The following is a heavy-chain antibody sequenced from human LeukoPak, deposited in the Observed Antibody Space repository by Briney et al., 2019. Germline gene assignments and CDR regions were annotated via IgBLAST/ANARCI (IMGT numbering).Heavy chain of an antibody. D-gene: IGHD6-19*01. CDR2: ISSSGTTI. CDR1: GFTFSSYW. Sequence: GGSLRLSCAASGFTFSSYWMHWVRQAPGKGLEWVSYISSSGTTIYYADSVKGRFTISRDNAKNSLYLQMNSLRAEDTAVYYCARDLVGVAHFDYWGQGTLVTVSS. CDR3: ARDLVGVAHFDY. V-gene: IGHV3-48*04. J-gene: IGHJ4*02.